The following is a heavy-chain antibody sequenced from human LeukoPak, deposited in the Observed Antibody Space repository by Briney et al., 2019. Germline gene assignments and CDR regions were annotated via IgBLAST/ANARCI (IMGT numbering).Heavy chain of an antibody. CDR2: IYYTGSA. V-gene: IGHV4-59*11. CDR3: ARGRLSGSSHFDS. D-gene: IGHD6-13*01. CDR1: GGSINSHY. J-gene: IGHJ4*02. Sequence: SETLSLTCTVSGGSINSHYGNWVRQPQGKGLEWIGYIYYTGSATYNPSLSSRVTILVDTSNNQFSLKLTSVTAADTAVYYCARGRLSGSSHFDSWGQGNLVTVSS.